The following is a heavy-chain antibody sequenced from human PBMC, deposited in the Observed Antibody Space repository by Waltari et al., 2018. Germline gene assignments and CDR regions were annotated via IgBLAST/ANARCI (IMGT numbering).Heavy chain of an antibody. Sequence: QMQLQESGPGLVKPSQTLSLTCTVSNGSISSGDYYWGWIRQSPGKGLEWMWYIYSSAIVYYTPSLESGVSISIDTSKNQFSLKVTSVTAAATAVYDCARVENYHGSGSYRWFDSWGQGTLVTVTS. V-gene: IGHV4-30-4*01. J-gene: IGHJ5*01. CDR2: IYSSAIV. CDR3: ARVENYHGSGSYRWFDS. CDR1: NGSISSGDYY. D-gene: IGHD3-10*01.